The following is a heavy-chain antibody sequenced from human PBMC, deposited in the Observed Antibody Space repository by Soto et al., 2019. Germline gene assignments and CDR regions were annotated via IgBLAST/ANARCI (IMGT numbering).Heavy chain of an antibody. CDR1: GFTFSSYA. CDR3: AKDSPERSYYYGMDV. CDR2: ISGSGGST. V-gene: IGHV3-23*01. J-gene: IGHJ6*02. Sequence: GGSLRLSCAASGFTFSSYAMSWVRQAPGKGLEWVSAISGSGGSTYYAGSVKGRFTISRDNSKNTLYLQMNSLRAEDTAVYYCAKDSPERSYYYGMDVWGQGTTVTVSS.